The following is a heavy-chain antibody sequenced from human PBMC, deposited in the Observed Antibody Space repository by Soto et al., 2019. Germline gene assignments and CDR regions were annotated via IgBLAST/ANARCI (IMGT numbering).Heavy chain of an antibody. J-gene: IGHJ3*02. CDR2: IYYSGST. V-gene: IGHV4-31*03. CDR1: GGSISSGGYY. D-gene: IGHD5-12*01. CDR3: ARLVVATITYAFDI. Sequence: QVQLQESGPGLVKPSQTLSLTCTVSGGSISSGGYYWSWIRQHPGKGLEWIGYIYYSGSTYYNPSLKSRVTISVDTSKTQFSLKLSSVTAADTAVYYCARLVVATITYAFDIWGQGTMVTVSS.